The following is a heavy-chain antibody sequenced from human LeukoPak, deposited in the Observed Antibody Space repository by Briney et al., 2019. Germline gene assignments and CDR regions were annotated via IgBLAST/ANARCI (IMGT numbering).Heavy chain of an antibody. Sequence: GASVKVSCKASGGSFSSYGINWVRQAPGQGLEWMGRIVPIFGTTSYAQNFEGNVTITADKFTNTAYMELSSLKSEDTAVYYCARDTQGSPPVRGGVLDYWGQGTLVTVSS. CDR3: ARDTQGSPPVRGGVLDY. D-gene: IGHD3-10*01. CDR1: GGSFSSYG. J-gene: IGHJ4*02. CDR2: IVPIFGTT. V-gene: IGHV1-69*06.